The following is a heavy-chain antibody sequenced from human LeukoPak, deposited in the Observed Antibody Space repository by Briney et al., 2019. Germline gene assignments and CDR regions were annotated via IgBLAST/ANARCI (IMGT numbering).Heavy chain of an antibody. Sequence: GGSLRLSCAASGFTFSSYAMSWVRQAPGKGLEWVSAISGSGGSTYYADSVKGRFTISRDNAKNSLYLQMNSLRAEDTAVYYCARDRRDGYNFEDAFDIWGQGTMVTVSS. CDR2: ISGSGGST. CDR3: ARDRRDGYNFEDAFDI. CDR1: GFTFSSYA. V-gene: IGHV3-23*01. D-gene: IGHD5-24*01. J-gene: IGHJ3*02.